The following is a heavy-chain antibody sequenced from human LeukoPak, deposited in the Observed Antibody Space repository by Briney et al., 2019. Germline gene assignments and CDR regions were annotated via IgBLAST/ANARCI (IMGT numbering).Heavy chain of an antibody. J-gene: IGHJ4*02. V-gene: IGHV4-39*07. CDR1: GGSISSSSYY. Sequence: NTSETLSLTCTVSGGSISSSSYYWGWIRQPPGKGLEWIGTIYYTGSTYYNPSLKSRVTISVDTSKNQFSLKLSSVTAADTAVYYCARGRRGIAARTFDYWGQGTLVTVSS. CDR2: IYYTGST. D-gene: IGHD6-6*01. CDR3: ARGRRGIAARTFDY.